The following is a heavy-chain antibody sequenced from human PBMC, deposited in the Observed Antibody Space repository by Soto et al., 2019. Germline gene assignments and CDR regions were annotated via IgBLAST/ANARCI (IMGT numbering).Heavy chain of an antibody. CDR3: ARDSSGYCCYYYGMDV. CDR1: GFTFSSYW. V-gene: IGHV3-7*01. CDR2: IKKDGSEK. D-gene: IGHD3-22*01. J-gene: IGHJ6*02. Sequence: GGSLRLSCAASGFTFSSYWMSWVRQAPGKGLEWVANIKKDGSEKYYVDSVKGRFTISRDNAKNSLYLQMNSLRAEDTAVYYCARDSSGYCCYYYGMDVWGQGTTVTVSS.